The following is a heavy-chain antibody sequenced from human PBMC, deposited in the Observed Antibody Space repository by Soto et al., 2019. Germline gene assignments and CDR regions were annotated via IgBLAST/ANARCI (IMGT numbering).Heavy chain of an antibody. Sequence: GGSLRLSCAASGFTFSSYSMNWVRQAPGKGLEWVSSISSSSSYIYYADSVKGRFTISRDNAKNSLYLQMNSLRAEDTAVYYCARDSELSYDFWSGYQANYWGQGTLVTVSS. CDR2: ISSSSSYI. D-gene: IGHD3-3*01. J-gene: IGHJ4*02. CDR1: GFTFSSYS. CDR3: ARDSELSYDFWSGYQANY. V-gene: IGHV3-21*01.